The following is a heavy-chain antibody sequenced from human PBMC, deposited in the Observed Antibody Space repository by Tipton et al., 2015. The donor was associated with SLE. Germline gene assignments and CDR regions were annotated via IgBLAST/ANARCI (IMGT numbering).Heavy chain of an antibody. CDR3: ASSQEQWLFDI. CDR1: GGSISSHY. D-gene: IGHD6-19*01. CDR2: IYYSGST. Sequence: TLSLTCTVSGGSISSHYWSWIRQPPGKGLEWIGYIYYSGSTNYNPSLKSRVTISVDTSKNQFSLKLSSVTAEDTAVYYCASSQEQWLFDIWGQGTMVTVS. V-gene: IGHV4-59*11. J-gene: IGHJ3*02.